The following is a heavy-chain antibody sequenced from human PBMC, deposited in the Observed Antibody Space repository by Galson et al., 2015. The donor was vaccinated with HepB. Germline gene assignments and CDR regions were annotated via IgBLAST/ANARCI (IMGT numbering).Heavy chain of an antibody. J-gene: IGHJ6*02. CDR2: ISSSSSTI. D-gene: IGHD1-26*01. CDR3: ARESGIGATFLNGMDV. V-gene: IGHV3-48*02. CDR1: GFTFSSYS. Sequence: SLRLSCAASGFTFSSYSMNWVRQAPGKGLEWVSYISSSSSTIYYADSVKGRFTISRDNAKNSLYLQMNSLRDEDTAVYYCARESGIGATFLNGMDVWGQGTTVTVSS.